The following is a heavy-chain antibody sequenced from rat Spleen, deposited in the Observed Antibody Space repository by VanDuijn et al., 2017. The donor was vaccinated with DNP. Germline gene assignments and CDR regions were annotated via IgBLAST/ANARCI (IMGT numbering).Heavy chain of an antibody. CDR1: GFTFNDYY. J-gene: IGHJ3*01. D-gene: IGHD1-4*01. Sequence: EVKLVESDGGLVQPGRSLKLSCAASGFTFNDYYMAWVRQAPAKGLEWVATIGYDGFTTYYRDSVKGRFTMSRDNAESTLYLQMDSLRSEDTATYYCTTSGITKGWFAYWGQGTLVTVSS. CDR2: IGYDGFTT. CDR3: TTSGITKGWFAY. V-gene: IGHV5-20*01.